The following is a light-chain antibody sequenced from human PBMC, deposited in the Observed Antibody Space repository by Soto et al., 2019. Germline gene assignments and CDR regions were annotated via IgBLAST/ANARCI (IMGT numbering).Light chain of an antibody. CDR1: RSDVGTYNY. J-gene: IGLJ2*01. CDR3: SSYTGSSTSVI. V-gene: IGLV2-14*03. CDR2: DVS. Sequence: QSALTQPASVSGSPGQSITISGTGTRSDVGTYNYVSWYQQHPGKAPKVMIYDVSNRPSGVSNRFSGSKSGNTASLTISGLQAEDEADYYCSSYTGSSTSVIFGGGTTLTVL.